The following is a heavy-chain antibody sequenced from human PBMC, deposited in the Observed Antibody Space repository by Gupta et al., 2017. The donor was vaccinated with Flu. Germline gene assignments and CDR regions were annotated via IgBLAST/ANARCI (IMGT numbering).Heavy chain of an antibody. CDR1: GFTFSADA. D-gene: IGHD6-19*01. CDR3: ARDPAHSGWAFDS. CDR2: IWYDGSNK. V-gene: IGHV3-33*01. J-gene: IGHJ4*02. Sequence: QIQLVESGGGVVHPGRPLRLPCAASGFTFSADAMHWVRQAPGKGLEWVAMIWYDGSNKYYADSVKGRFTISRDNSKNTVSLQMNSLRVEDTAVYYCARDPAHSGWAFDSWGQGTLVTVSS.